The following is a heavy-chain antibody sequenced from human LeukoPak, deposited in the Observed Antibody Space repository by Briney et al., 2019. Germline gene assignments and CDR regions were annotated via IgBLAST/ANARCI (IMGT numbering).Heavy chain of an antibody. D-gene: IGHD1-26*01. Sequence: ASVKVSCKASGGTFTSYDINWVRQATGQGLEWMGWMNPNSGNTGYAQKFQGRVTITRNTSISTAYMELSSLRSEDTAVYYCARGSHIVGTNGNWFDPWGQGTLVTVSS. V-gene: IGHV1-8*03. CDR3: ARGSHIVGTNGNWFDP. J-gene: IGHJ5*02. CDR2: MNPNSGNT. CDR1: GGTFTSYD.